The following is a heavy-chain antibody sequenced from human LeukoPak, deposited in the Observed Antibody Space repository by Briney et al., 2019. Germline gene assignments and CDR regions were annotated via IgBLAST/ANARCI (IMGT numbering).Heavy chain of an antibody. V-gene: IGHV3-23*01. Sequence: PRGSLRLSCAASGFTFSSFPMSWVRQAPGKGLEWVSSISRSGGSTFYADSVKGRFTISRDNSKNTLYLQMNSLRAEDTAVFYCARRAYFDSGSLYYFDYWGQGTLVPVSS. J-gene: IGHJ4*02. CDR3: ARRAYFDSGSLYYFDY. D-gene: IGHD3-10*01. CDR1: GFTFSSFP. CDR2: ISRSGGST.